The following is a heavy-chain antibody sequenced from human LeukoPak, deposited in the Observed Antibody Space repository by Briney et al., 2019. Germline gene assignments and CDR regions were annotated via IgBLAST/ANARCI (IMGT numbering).Heavy chain of an antibody. J-gene: IGHJ4*02. D-gene: IGHD1-7*01. V-gene: IGHV3-20*04. CDR3: ARAGLYNWNYEGTAYFDY. CDR2: INWNGGST. Sequence: AGGSLRLSCAASGFTFDDYGMSWVRQAPGKGLEWVSGINWNGGSTGYADSVKGRFTISRDNAKNSLYLQMNSLRAEDTALHYCARAGLYNWNYEGTAYFDYWGQGTLVTVSS. CDR1: GFTFDDYG.